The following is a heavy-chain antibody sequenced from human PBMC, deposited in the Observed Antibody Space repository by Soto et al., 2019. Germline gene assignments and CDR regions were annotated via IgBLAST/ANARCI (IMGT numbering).Heavy chain of an antibody. J-gene: IGHJ4*02. D-gene: IGHD3-3*01. CDR3: AKDREWSVDY. CDR1: GFTFSSYG. Sequence: QVQLVESGGGVVQPGRSLRLSCAASGFTFSSYGMHWVRQAPGKGLEWVAVISYDGSNKYYADSVKGRFTISRDNSKNTLYLQMNSLRAEETAVYYCAKDREWSVDYWGQGTLVTVSS. V-gene: IGHV3-30*18. CDR2: ISYDGSNK.